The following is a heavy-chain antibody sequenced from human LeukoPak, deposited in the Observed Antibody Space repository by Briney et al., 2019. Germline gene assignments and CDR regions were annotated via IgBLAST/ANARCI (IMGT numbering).Heavy chain of an antibody. J-gene: IGHJ4*02. V-gene: IGHV3-23*01. D-gene: IGHD3-22*01. Sequence: GGSLRLSCAASGFRFSSYAMTWVRQAPGKGPEWVSGIGGSGGRTYYADFVKGRFTISRDASKNTLYLQMNSLRAEDTADYFCAKLYDSGGYWRSDNFDYWGQGTLVTVSS. CDR2: IGGSGGRT. CDR1: GFRFSSYA. CDR3: AKLYDSGGYWRSDNFDY.